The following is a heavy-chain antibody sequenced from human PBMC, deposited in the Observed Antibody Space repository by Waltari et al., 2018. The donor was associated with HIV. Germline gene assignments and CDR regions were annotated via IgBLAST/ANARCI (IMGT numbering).Heavy chain of an antibody. D-gene: IGHD6-6*01. V-gene: IGHV3-30*01. Sequence: QVQLVESGGGVVQPGRSLRLYCAASGVPFSSYDMRWVRQAPGKGLEWVAVISYDGSNKYYADSVKGRFTISRDNSKNTLYLQMNSLRAEDTAVYYCARVSIAAPYWGQGTLVTVSS. CDR1: GVPFSSYD. CDR2: ISYDGSNK. J-gene: IGHJ4*02. CDR3: ARVSIAAPY.